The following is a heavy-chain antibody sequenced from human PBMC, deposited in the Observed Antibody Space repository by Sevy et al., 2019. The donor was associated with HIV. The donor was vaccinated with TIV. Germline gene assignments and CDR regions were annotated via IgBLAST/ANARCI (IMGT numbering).Heavy chain of an antibody. CDR2: TRNKADGYTT. CDR1: GFTFSDHY. CDR3: ATHAGIAAAGRVFDY. Sequence: GGSLRLSCVASGFTFSDHYMEWVRQAPGKGLEWVGRTRNKADGYTTEYAASVKGRFTIPRDESKTSLYVQMNSLKAVDTAVYYCATHAGIAAAGRVFDYWGQGTLVTVSS. J-gene: IGHJ4*02. V-gene: IGHV3-72*01. D-gene: IGHD6-13*01.